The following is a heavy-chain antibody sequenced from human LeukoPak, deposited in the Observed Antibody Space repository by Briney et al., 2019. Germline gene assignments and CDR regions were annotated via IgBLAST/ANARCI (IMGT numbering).Heavy chain of an antibody. V-gene: IGHV3-53*01. D-gene: IGHD3-3*01. CDR2: IYSGGST. CDR3: ARDYSSMSAGTIFGVVIYYYYGMDV. J-gene: IGHJ6*02. CDR1: GFTVSSNY. Sequence: GGSLRLSCAASGFTVSSNYMSWVRQAPGKGLEWVSVIYSGGSTYYADSVKGRFTISRDNSKNTLYLQMNSLRAEDTAVYYCARDYSSMSAGTIFGVVIYYYYGMDVWGQGTTVTVSS.